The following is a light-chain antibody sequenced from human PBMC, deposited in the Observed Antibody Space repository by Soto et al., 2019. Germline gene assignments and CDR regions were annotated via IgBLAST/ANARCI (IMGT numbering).Light chain of an antibody. CDR3: SSYTSSSTPV. V-gene: IGLV2-14*01. CDR2: EVS. CDR1: SSDVGGYNY. J-gene: IGLJ1*01. Sequence: QSALTQPASVSGSPGQSITISCTGTSSDVGGYNYVSWYQQHPGKAPKLMIYEVSNRPSGVSNRFAGSKSGNTASLTISGLQADDEADYYCSSYTSSSTPVFGTGTKVTVL.